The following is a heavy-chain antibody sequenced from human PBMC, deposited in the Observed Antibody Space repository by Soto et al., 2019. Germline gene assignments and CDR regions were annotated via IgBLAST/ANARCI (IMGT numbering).Heavy chain of an antibody. CDR2: VHHSGST. D-gene: IGHD5-18*01. CDR3: ARGIEQLGA. J-gene: IGHJ5*02. Sequence: PSETLSLTCTVSDDSISSFYWSWIRQPPGKGLEWIGYVHHSGSTNCNPPLKSRVTMSVDTSKNQFSLKLTSVTAADTALYYCARGIEQLGAWGQGTLVTVSS. V-gene: IGHV4-59*01. CDR1: DDSISSFY.